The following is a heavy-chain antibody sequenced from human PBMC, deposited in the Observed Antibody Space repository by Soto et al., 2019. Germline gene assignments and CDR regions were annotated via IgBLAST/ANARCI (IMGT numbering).Heavy chain of an antibody. CDR2: IYHSGST. CDR3: ARVQGGYYYYYMDV. V-gene: IGHV4-4*02. J-gene: IGHJ6*03. D-gene: IGHD1-26*01. CDR1: SGSISSSNW. Sequence: SETLSLTCAVSSGSISSSNWWSWVRQPPGKGLEWIGEIYHSGSTNYNPSLKSRVTISVDKSKNQFSLKLSSVTAADTAVYYCARVQGGYYYYYMDVWGKGTTVTVSS.